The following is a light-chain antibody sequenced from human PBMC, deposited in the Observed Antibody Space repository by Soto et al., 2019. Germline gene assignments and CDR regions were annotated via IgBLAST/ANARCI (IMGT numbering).Light chain of an antibody. Sequence: EIVLTQSPGTLSLSPGERATLSCRASQTVTSSYLAWYQQKPGQAPRLLIYGASTRATGIPARFSGSGSGTEFTLTISSLQSEDFATYYCQQLNSYLITFGQGTRLEIK. CDR2: GAS. J-gene: IGKJ5*01. CDR3: QQLNSYLIT. V-gene: IGKV3-20*02. CDR1: QTVTSSY.